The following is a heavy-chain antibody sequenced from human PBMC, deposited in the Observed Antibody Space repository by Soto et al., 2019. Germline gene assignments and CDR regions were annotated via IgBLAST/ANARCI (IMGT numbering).Heavy chain of an antibody. CDR2: IKQDGSEK. V-gene: IGHV3-7*01. CDR1: GFIFSNYW. D-gene: IGHD6-19*01. J-gene: IGHJ4*01. CDR3: AGSGWHDY. Sequence: GGSLRLSCAASGFIFSNYWMSWVRQAPGKGLEWVANIKQDGSEKYFVDSVKGRFTTSRDNAKNSLYLQMNSLRDEDTAVYYCAGSGWHDYWGHGTLVTVSS.